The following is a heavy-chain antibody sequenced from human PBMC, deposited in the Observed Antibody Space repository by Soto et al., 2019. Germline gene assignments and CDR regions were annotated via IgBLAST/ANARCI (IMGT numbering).Heavy chain of an antibody. CDR3: AREGKEWELRPCGMDV. CDR2: IYYSGST. Sequence: ETLSLTCTVSGGSVSSGSYYWSWIRQPPGKGREWIGYIYYSGSTNYNPSLKSRVTISVDTSKNQFSLKLSSVTAADTAVYYCAREGKEWELRPCGMDVWGQGIMVTVFS. J-gene: IGHJ6*02. V-gene: IGHV4-61*01. CDR1: GGSVSSGSYY. D-gene: IGHD1-26*01.